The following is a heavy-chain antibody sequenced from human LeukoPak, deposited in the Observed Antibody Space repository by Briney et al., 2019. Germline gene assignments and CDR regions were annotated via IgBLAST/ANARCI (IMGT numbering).Heavy chain of an antibody. CDR2: FDPEDGET. CDR1: EYTLTELS. V-gene: IGHV1-24*01. Sequence: ASVKVSCKVSEYTLTELSVHWVRQAPGKGLEWMGGFDPEDGETIYAQKFQGRVTMTEDTSTDTAYMELSSLRSEDTAVYYCATTEDYENKIFDYWGQGTLVTVSP. J-gene: IGHJ4*02. CDR3: ATTEDYENKIFDY. D-gene: IGHD3-22*01.